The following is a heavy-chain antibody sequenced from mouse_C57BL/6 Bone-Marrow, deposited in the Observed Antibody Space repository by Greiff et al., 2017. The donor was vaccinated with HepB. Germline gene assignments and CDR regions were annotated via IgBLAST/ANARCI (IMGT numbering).Heavy chain of an antibody. V-gene: IGHV5-4*01. CDR2: ISDGGSYT. D-gene: IGHD1-1*01. J-gene: IGHJ1*03. CDR1: GFTFSSYA. Sequence: EVQRVESGGGLVKPGGSLKLSCAASGFTFSSYAMSWVRQTPEKRLEWVATISDGGSYTYYPDNVKGRFTISRDNAKNNLYLQMSHLKSEDTAMYYCARDPYGSSHWYFDVWGTGTTVTVSS. CDR3: ARDPYGSSHWYFDV.